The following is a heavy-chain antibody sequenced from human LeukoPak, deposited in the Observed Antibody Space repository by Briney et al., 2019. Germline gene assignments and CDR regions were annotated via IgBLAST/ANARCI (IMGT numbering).Heavy chain of an antibody. D-gene: IGHD3-16*01. J-gene: IGHJ4*02. V-gene: IGHV3-53*01. Sequence: LGGSLRLSCAASGFTVSSNYMSWVRQAPGKGLEWVSVIYSGGSTYYADSVKGRFTISRDNSKNTLYLQMNSLRADDTAVYYCASDKEGLLGLDYWGQGTLVTVSS. CDR3: ASDKEGLLGLDY. CDR2: IYSGGST. CDR1: GFTVSSNY.